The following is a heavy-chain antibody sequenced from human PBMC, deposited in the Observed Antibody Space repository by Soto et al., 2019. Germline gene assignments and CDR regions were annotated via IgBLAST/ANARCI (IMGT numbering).Heavy chain of an antibody. CDR1: GYSFTSYW. CDR2: IDPSDSYT. Sequence: XESLKISCKGSGYSFTSYWISWVRQMPGKGLEWMGRIDPSDSYTNYSPSFQGHVTISADKSISTAYLQWSSLKASDTAMYYCARHPTSTVVTSYYYGMDVWGQGPTVTVS. CDR3: ARHPTSTVVTSYYYGMDV. V-gene: IGHV5-10-1*01. D-gene: IGHD4-17*01. J-gene: IGHJ6*02.